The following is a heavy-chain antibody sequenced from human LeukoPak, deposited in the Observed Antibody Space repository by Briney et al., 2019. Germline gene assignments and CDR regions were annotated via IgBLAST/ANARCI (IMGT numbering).Heavy chain of an antibody. Sequence: SETLSLTCTVSGGSISSYYWSWIRQPAGKGLEWIGRVYTSGSTNYNPSLKSRVTMSVDTSKNQFSLKLSSVTAADTAVYYCARDREHSSWYYFDYWGQGTLVTVSS. D-gene: IGHD6-13*01. V-gene: IGHV4-4*07. CDR1: GGSISSYY. CDR2: VYTSGST. CDR3: ARDREHSSWYYFDY. J-gene: IGHJ4*02.